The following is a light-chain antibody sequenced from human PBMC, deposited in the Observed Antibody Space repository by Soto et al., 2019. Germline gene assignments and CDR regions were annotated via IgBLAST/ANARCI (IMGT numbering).Light chain of an antibody. Sequence: DIQMTQSPSSLSASVGDRVTITCRASQDISNSLAWYQQKPGKVPKVLIYAASILQSGVPARFSGSGSGTDFTLTINSLQTEDVATYYCQKYNSAPLTFGGGTKVEI. CDR3: QKYNSAPLT. CDR2: AAS. J-gene: IGKJ4*01. CDR1: QDISNS. V-gene: IGKV1-27*01.